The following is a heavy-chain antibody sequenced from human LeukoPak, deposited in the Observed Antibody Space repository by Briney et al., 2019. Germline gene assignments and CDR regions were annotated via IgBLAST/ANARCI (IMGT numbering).Heavy chain of an antibody. V-gene: IGHV4-4*07. Sequence: SETLSLTCTVSGGSISSDYWNWLRQPAGKGVEWIGRIYYSGSTSYQPSLKSRVTMSIDTSKNQFSLKLSSVTAADTAVYYCARGGDWFDPWGQGTLVTVSS. D-gene: IGHD3-16*01. CDR2: IYYSGST. J-gene: IGHJ5*02. CDR3: ARGGDWFDP. CDR1: GGSISSDY.